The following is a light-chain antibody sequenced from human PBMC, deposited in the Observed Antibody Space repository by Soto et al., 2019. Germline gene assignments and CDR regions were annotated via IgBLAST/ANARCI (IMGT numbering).Light chain of an antibody. CDR3: QQFDDSVT. Sequence: DIVMTQSPATLSVSPGGRATLSFRASQHVSTYVAWYQQKPGHAPRLLIFDASNRATGVPARFSGSGSGTDFTLTISRLEPEDSAVYYCQQFDDSVTFGQGTRLEIK. V-gene: IGKV3-11*01. CDR2: DAS. J-gene: IGKJ5*01. CDR1: QHVSTY.